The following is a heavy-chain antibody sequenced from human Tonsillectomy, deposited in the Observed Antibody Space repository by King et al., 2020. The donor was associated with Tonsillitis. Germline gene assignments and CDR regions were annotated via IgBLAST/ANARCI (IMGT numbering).Heavy chain of an antibody. Sequence: VQLVESGGGLVQPGGSLRLSCAASGLTFSSYWMHWVRQVPGKGLVWVSGINSDGSSTRSAESVKGRFTISRDNAKNTLFLQMNSLRAEDTAVYYCATSRSFDYWGHGTLVTVSS. CDR3: ATSRSFDY. V-gene: IGHV3-74*01. CDR1: GLTFSSYW. J-gene: IGHJ4*01. CDR2: INSDGSST. D-gene: IGHD2-2*01.